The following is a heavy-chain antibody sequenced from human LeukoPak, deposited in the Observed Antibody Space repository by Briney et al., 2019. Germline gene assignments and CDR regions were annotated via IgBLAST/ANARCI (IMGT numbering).Heavy chain of an antibody. D-gene: IGHD3-16*01. CDR3: AKDHIMITFGGGSYYFDY. J-gene: IGHJ4*02. V-gene: IGHV3-30*18. CDR1: GFTFSSYG. Sequence: GRSLRLSCAASGFTFSSYGMHWVRQAPGKGLEWVAVISYDGSNKYYADSVKGRFTISRDNSKNTLYLQMNSLRAEDTAVYYCAKDHIMITFGGGSYYFDYWGQGTLVTVSS. CDR2: ISYDGSNK.